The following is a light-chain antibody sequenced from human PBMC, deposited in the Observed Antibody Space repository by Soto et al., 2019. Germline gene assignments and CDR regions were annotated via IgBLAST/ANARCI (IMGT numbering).Light chain of an antibody. J-gene: IGLJ7*01. CDR3: AAWDDSLDGHVV. Sequence: QSVLTQPPSASGTPGQKVTISCSGSNSNIGSNTVSWFQQLPGRAPKLLLYNNIYRPPGVPDRFSGSKSGTSVSLAISGLQSEDEADYYSAAWDDSLDGHVVFGGGTQLTVL. CDR2: NNI. V-gene: IGLV1-44*01. CDR1: NSNIGSNT.